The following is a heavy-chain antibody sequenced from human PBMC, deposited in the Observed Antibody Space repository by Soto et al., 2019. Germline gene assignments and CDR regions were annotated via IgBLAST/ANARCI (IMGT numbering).Heavy chain of an antibody. CDR3: ARDYSTTAPFDY. Sequence: GGSLRLSCAASGFTFSTYTLHWVRQAPGKGLEWVAVVSFDGSNKYYADSLEGRFTISRDNSKNTLHLEMNSLGAEDTAVYYCARDYSTTAPFDYWGQGTLVTVSS. J-gene: IGHJ4*02. V-gene: IGHV3-30-3*01. D-gene: IGHD2-21*01. CDR1: GFTFSTYT. CDR2: VSFDGSNK.